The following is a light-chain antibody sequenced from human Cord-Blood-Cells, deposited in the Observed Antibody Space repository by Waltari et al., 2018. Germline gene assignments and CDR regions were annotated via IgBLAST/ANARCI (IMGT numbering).Light chain of an antibody. CDR3: QAWDSSTAV. J-gene: IGLJ2*01. Sequence: SYELTQQPSVSVSPGQPASIPCSGDKLGDKYACWYQQKPGQSPVLVIYQDSKRPSGIPERFSGSNSGNTATLTISGTQAMDEADYYCQAWDSSTAVFGGGTKLTVL. CDR2: QDS. V-gene: IGLV3-1*01. CDR1: KLGDKY.